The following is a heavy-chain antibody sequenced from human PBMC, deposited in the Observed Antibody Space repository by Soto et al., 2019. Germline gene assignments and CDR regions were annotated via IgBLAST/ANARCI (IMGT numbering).Heavy chain of an antibody. CDR3: AKDLDFWSGYYS. CDR1: GFTFSSYA. J-gene: IGHJ4*02. Sequence: HPGGSLRLSCAASGFTFSSYAMSWVRQAPGKGLEWVSAISGSGGSTYYADSVKGRFTISRDNSKNTLYLQMNSLRAEDTAVYYCAKDLDFWSGYYSWGQGTLVTVSS. CDR2: ISGSGGST. V-gene: IGHV3-23*01. D-gene: IGHD3-3*01.